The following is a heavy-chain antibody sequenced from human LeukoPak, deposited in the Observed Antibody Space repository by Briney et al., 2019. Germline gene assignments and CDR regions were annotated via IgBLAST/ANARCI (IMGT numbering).Heavy chain of an antibody. Sequence: GGSLRLSCAASGFTFSSYWMSWVRQAPGKGLEWVANIKQDGSEKYYVDSVKGRFTISRDNAKNSLYLQMNSLRAEDTAVYYCAKADRRWLQFLLGGLDYWGQGTLVTVSS. CDR2: IKQDGSEK. V-gene: IGHV3-7*01. J-gene: IGHJ4*02. CDR3: AKADRRWLQFLLGGLDY. D-gene: IGHD5-24*01. CDR1: GFTFSSYW.